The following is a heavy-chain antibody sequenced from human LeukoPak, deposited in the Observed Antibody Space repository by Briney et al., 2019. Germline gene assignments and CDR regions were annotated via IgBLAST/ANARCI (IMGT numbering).Heavy chain of an antibody. J-gene: IGHJ3*02. CDR3: ARETTVVTPGWVLPHHPDAFDI. CDR2: INHSGST. Sequence: SETLSLTCTVSGGSISSGDYSWSWIRQPPGKGLEWIGEINHSGSTNYNPPLKSRVTISVDTSKNQFSLKLSSVTAADTAVYYCARETTVVTPGWVLPHHPDAFDIWGQGTMVTVSS. D-gene: IGHD4-23*01. CDR1: GGSISSGDYS. V-gene: IGHV4-39*07.